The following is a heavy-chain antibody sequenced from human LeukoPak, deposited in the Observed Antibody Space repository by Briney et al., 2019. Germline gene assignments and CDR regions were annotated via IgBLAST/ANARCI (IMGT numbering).Heavy chain of an antibody. V-gene: IGHV3-66*02. J-gene: IGHJ4*02. D-gene: IGHD5-18*01. Sequence: PGGSLRLSCAASGFTVSSNYMSWVRQAPGKGLEWVSIIYSGGSTYYADSVKGRFTISRDNSNITLYLQMDSLRAEDTAVYFCVRVGYSYGYGDWNHFDYWGQGTLVTVSS. CDR1: GFTVSSNY. CDR3: VRVGYSYGYGDWNHFDY. CDR2: IYSGGST.